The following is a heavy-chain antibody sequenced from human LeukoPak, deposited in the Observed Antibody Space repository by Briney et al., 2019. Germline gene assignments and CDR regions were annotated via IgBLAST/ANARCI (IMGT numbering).Heavy chain of an antibody. D-gene: IGHD6-19*01. J-gene: IGHJ3*02. CDR1: GFTFSSYE. CDR3: ARPSSAWYQNAFDI. Sequence: PGGSLRLSCTASGFTFSSYEMNWVRQAPGKGLEWVSVIFSGSGTNYADSVKGRFTISRDNSKNTLYLQMNSLRAEDTAMYYCARPSSAWYQNAFDIWGQGTVVTVSS. CDR2: IFSGSGT. V-gene: IGHV3-66*01.